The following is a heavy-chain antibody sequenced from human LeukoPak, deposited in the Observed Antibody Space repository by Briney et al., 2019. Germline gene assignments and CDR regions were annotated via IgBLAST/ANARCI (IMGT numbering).Heavy chain of an antibody. CDR1: GFTFGDYA. D-gene: IGHD3-3*01. V-gene: IGHV3-49*04. CDR3: TRPKELATTYYDFWSGYFDY. CDR2: IRSKAYGGTT. Sequence: GGSLRLSCTASGFTFGDYAMSWVRQAPGKGLEWVGFIRSKAYGGTTEYAASVKGRFTISRDDSKSIAYLQTNSLKTEDTAVYYCTRPKELATTYYDFWSGYFDYWGQGTLVTVSS. J-gene: IGHJ4*02.